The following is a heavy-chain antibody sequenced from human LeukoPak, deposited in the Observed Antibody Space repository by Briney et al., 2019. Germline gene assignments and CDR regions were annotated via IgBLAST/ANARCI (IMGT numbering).Heavy chain of an antibody. V-gene: IGHV1-2*02. D-gene: IGHD6-13*01. Sequence: ASVKVSCKASGYTFTSYYMHWVRQAPGQGLEWMGWINPNSGGTNYAQKFQGRVTMTRDTSISTAYMELSRLRSDDTAVYYCASEGYSSSWYQGADAFDIWGQGTMVTVSS. CDR3: ASEGYSSSWYQGADAFDI. CDR1: GYTFTSYY. J-gene: IGHJ3*02. CDR2: INPNSGGT.